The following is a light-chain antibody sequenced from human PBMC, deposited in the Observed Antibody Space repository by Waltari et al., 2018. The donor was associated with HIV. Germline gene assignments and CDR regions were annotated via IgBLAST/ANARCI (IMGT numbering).Light chain of an antibody. V-gene: IGKV1-NL1*01. CDR3: QQYYNIPRT. CDR1: QVISNS. CDR2: DAS. Sequence: EIQMTQSPSSLSASVGDRVTITCRASQVISNSLAWYQQKPGKAPKLLIFDASRLESGVPSRFSGSGVGADFTLTITTLQAEDFATYFCQQYYNIPRTFGQGTEVEV. J-gene: IGKJ2*01.